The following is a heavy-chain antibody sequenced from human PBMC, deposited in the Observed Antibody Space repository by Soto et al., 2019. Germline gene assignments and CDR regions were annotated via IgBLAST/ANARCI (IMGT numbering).Heavy chain of an antibody. CDR3: ARGGIPIDY. V-gene: IGHV1-18*04. Sequence: ALLKVCCKASVDTFTGVYLRCVRQAPGQGLEWMGWISAYNGKTNYAQKFQGRVTMTTDKSTSTAYMELRSLRSDDTAVYYCARGGIPIDYWGQGTLVTVSS. D-gene: IGHD3-16*01. CDR2: ISAYNGKT. J-gene: IGHJ4*02. CDR1: VDTFTGVY.